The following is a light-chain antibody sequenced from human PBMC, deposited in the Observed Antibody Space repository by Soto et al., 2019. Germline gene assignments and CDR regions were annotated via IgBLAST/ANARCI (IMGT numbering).Light chain of an antibody. Sequence: QSVLTQPPSASGSPGQSVTISCTGTSSDVGSYKFVSWYQQHPGKAPKLMMYEVSKRPSGVPDRFSGSKSGNTASLTVSGLQAEDEADYFCSSYAGNYNLVFGGGTKRPS. V-gene: IGLV2-8*01. CDR3: SSYAGNYNLV. CDR1: SSDVGSYKF. J-gene: IGLJ2*01. CDR2: EVS.